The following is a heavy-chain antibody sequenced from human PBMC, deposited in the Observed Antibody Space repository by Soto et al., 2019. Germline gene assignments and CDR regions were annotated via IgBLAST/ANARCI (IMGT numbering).Heavy chain of an antibody. CDR2: ISFDGSNQ. D-gene: IGHD3-3*01. V-gene: IGHV3-30-3*01. CDR3: ARAPLRDFWSGSCLDS. J-gene: IGHJ4*02. CDR1: GFTFISYA. Sequence: GSRILSNSASGFTFISYAMHWVRRAPGKGLAWLAVISFDGSNQYYADSVKGRFTISRDNSKDTLYVHMNSLRGDDTAVYYCARAPLRDFWSGSCLDSWGQGNLVTVSS.